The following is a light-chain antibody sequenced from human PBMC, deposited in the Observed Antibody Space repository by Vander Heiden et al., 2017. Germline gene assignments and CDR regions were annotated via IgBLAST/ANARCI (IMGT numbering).Light chain of an antibody. Sequence: DIQMTQSPSSLSASVGDRVTITRRASQSISSYLHWYQQKPGKAPKLLIYAASSLQSGVPSRFSGSGSGTDFTLTISSLQPEDFATYYCQQSYSTPPWTFGQGTKVEIK. CDR1: QSISSY. CDR2: AAS. CDR3: QQSYSTPPWT. V-gene: IGKV1-39*01. J-gene: IGKJ1*01.